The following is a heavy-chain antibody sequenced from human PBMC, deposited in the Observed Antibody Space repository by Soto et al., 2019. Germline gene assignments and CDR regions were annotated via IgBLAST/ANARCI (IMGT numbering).Heavy chain of an antibody. J-gene: IGHJ4*02. Sequence: QVQLVESGGGVVQPGRSLRLSCAASGFTFSSYGMHWVRQAPGKGLEWVALMWYVGSNKYYADSVKGRFTISRDNSKNTLYLQMNSLRAEDTAVYYCARDAYLGSGSYAYWGQGTLVTVSS. CDR1: GFTFSSYG. D-gene: IGHD3-10*01. V-gene: IGHV3-33*01. CDR3: ARDAYLGSGSYAY. CDR2: MWYVGSNK.